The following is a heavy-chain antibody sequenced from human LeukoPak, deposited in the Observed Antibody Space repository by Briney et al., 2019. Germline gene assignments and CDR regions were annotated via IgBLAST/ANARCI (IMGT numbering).Heavy chain of an antibody. CDR2: IWYDGSNK. J-gene: IGHJ4*02. CDR3: ARGLPLNWNDPHY. Sequence: PGGSLRLSCAAPGFTFSSYGMHWVRQAPGKGLEWVAVIWYDGSNKYYADSVKGRFTISRDNSKNTLYLQMNSLRAEDTAVYYCARGLPLNWNDPHYWGQGTLVTVSS. D-gene: IGHD1-1*01. V-gene: IGHV3-33*01. CDR1: GFTFSSYG.